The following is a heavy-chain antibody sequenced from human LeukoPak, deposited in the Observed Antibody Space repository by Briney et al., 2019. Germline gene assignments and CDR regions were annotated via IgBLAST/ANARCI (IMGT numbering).Heavy chain of an antibody. Sequence: PSETLSLTCTVSGGSISSYYWSWIRQPPGKGLDWIGYIYYSGSTNYNPSLKSRVTISVDTSKNQFSLKLSSVTAADTAVYYCARGTTYYNHFDYWGQGTLVTVSS. CDR3: ARGTTYYNHFDY. CDR2: IYYSGST. D-gene: IGHD3-10*01. J-gene: IGHJ4*02. CDR1: GGSISSYY. V-gene: IGHV4-59*01.